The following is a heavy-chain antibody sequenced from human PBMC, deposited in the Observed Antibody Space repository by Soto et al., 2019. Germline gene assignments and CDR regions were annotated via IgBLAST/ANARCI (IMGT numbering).Heavy chain of an antibody. CDR3: ALDSSYRFDY. CDR2: INGYNGDT. CDR1: GYTFTSYG. V-gene: IGHV1-18*01. D-gene: IGHD3-22*01. J-gene: IGHJ4*02. Sequence: QVLLEQSGAEVKNPGASVKVSCKTSGYTFTSYGISWVRQAAGQGLELMGWINGYNGDTKYAQKFQGRVTMTTDTSTNTAYMELRSLRSDDTAVYYCALDSSYRFDYWGQGTLVTVSS.